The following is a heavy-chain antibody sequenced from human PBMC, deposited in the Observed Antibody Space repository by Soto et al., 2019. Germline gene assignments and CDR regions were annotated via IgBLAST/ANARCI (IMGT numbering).Heavy chain of an antibody. Sequence: LRLSCAVSGFNVSGYSMSWVRQAPGKGLEWVASISRDATYRYYTDSVKGRFTISRDNAKDSLYLQMNSLRGEDTAVYFCTRGRGAGGGGTVFVYWGQGTLVTVSS. D-gene: IGHD3-16*01. V-gene: IGHV3-21*01. CDR1: GFNVSGYS. CDR3: TRGRGAGGGGTVFVY. J-gene: IGHJ4*01. CDR2: ISRDATYR.